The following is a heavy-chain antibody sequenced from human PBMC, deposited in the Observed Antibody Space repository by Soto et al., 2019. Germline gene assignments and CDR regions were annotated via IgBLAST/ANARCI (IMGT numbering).Heavy chain of an antibody. J-gene: IGHJ5*02. V-gene: IGHV4-30-4*08. CDR1: CCSISKGYYV. CDR2: LYLPGPS. Sequence: SETLALSWTFSCCSISKGYYVWIWIRQARGNGMEWLGPLYLPGPSYKNSSLRIRLTISGDTYRNQFSLKLTSLSAEDTAAYYCAGSFTLLRGVEGYFDPWSQGAQVTVSS. CDR3: AGSFTLLRGVEGYFDP. D-gene: IGHD3-10*01.